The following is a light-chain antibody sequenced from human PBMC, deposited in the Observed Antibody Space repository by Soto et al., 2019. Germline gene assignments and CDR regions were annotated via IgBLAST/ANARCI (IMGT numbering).Light chain of an antibody. J-gene: IGLJ1*01. V-gene: IGLV2-14*01. CDR2: EVR. CDR3: SSYRSSTTFV. CDR1: SSDVGAYNY. Sequence: QSALTQPASVSGSPGQSITISCTGTSSDVGAYNYVSWYQQYPGKAPKVIIFEVRKRPSGVSNRVSGSKSGDTASLTISGLQAEDEADYYCSSYRSSTTFVFGTGTKLTVL.